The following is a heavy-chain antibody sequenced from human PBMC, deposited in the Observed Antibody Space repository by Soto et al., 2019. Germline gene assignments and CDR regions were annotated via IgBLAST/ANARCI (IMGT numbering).Heavy chain of an antibody. CDR1: GFSFSTNV. V-gene: IGHV3-30-3*01. CDR3: ALDNIQGAPDYFDY. D-gene: IGHD5-12*01. J-gene: IGHJ4*02. Sequence: QVQLVESGGDVVQPGTSLRLSCAASGFSFSTNVLHWVRQAPGKGLEWVAVMSPNGAEKYYTDSVKGRFTISRDNSKNTLYLEMSSLTSEDTAVYYCALDNIQGAPDYFDYWGEGTLVTVSS. CDR2: MSPNGAEK.